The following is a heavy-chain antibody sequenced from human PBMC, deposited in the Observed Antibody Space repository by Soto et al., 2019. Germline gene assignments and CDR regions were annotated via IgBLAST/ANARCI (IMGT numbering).Heavy chain of an antibody. D-gene: IGHD3-22*01. CDR2: ISGSGGST. Sequence: GGSLRLSCAASGFTFSSYAMTWVRQAPGKGLEWVSGISGSGGSTYSADSVKGRFTISRDNSKNTLYLQMNSLRAEDTAVYYCAKTSVGYYLDYWGQGTLVTVSS. V-gene: IGHV3-23*01. CDR1: GFTFSSYA. CDR3: AKTSVGYYLDY. J-gene: IGHJ4*02.